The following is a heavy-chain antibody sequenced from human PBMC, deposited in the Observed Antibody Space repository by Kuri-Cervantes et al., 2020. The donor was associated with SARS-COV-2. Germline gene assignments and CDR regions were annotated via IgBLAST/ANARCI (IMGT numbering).Heavy chain of an antibody. CDR3: GKVSWLQLWRRYSDS. D-gene: IGHD5-24*01. J-gene: IGHJ4*02. CDR1: GGSISSDGYT. CDR2: IYHSGST. V-gene: IGHV4-30-2*01. Sequence: SETLSLTCAVSGGSISSDGYTWSWIRQPPGKGLEWIGYIYHSGSTYYNPSLKSRVTISVDRSKNQFSLSLSSVTAADTAVYYCGKVSWLQLWRRYSDSWGQGTLVTVSS.